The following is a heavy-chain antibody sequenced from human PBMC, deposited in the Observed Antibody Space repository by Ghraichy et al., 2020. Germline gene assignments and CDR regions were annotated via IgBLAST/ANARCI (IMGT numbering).Heavy chain of an antibody. D-gene: IGHD4-23*01. V-gene: IGHV3-23*01. Sequence: GGSLTLSCAASGFTFSSYAMSWVRQAPGKGLEWVSAISGSGGSTYYADSVKGRFTISRDNSKNTLYLQMNSLRAEDTAVYYCAKVLTFYGGNQGYWGQGTLVTVSS. CDR2: ISGSGGST. CDR3: AKVLTFYGGNQGY. CDR1: GFTFSSYA. J-gene: IGHJ4*02.